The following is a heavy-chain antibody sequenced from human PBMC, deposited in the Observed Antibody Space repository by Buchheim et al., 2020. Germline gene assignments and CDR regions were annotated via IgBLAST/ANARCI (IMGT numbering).Heavy chain of an antibody. CDR1: GGSFSGYY. V-gene: IGHV4-34*01. CDR2: INHSGST. Sequence: QVQLQQWGAGLLKPSETLSLTCAVYGGSFSGYYWSWIRQPPGKGLEWIGEINHSGSTNYNPSLKSRDTISVDTSQNQFPLKLSSVTAADTAVYYCARGTSRGGWELRPFDYWGQGTL. D-gene: IGHD1-26*01. CDR3: ARGTSRGGWELRPFDY. J-gene: IGHJ4*02.